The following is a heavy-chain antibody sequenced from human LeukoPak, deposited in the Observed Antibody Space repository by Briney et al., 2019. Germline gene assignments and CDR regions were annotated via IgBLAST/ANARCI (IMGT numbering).Heavy chain of an antibody. CDR1: GCTFSSYA. V-gene: IGHV1-69*13. CDR2: IIPIFGTA. Sequence: SVKVSCKASGCTFSSYAISWVRQAPGQGLEWMGVIIPIFGTANYAQKFQGRVTITADESTSTAYMELSSLRSEDTAVYYCARDVYYVRMGGNWFDPWGQGTLVTVSS. J-gene: IGHJ5*02. D-gene: IGHD3-10*02. CDR3: ARDVYYVRMGGNWFDP.